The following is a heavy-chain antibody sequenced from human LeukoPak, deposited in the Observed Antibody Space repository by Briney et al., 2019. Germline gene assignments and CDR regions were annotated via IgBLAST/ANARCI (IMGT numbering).Heavy chain of an antibody. V-gene: IGHV4-61*08. J-gene: IGHJ6*02. CDR3: AREIVVPAAMRDYYYYYGMDV. D-gene: IGHD2-2*01. CDR1: GGSISSGGYY. Sequence: SETLSLTCTVSGGSISSGGYYWSWIRQPPGKGLEWIGYIYYSGSTNYNPSLKSRVTISIDTSKNQFSLKLSSVTAADTAVYYCAREIVVPAAMRDYYYYYGMDVWGQGTTVTVSS. CDR2: IYYSGST.